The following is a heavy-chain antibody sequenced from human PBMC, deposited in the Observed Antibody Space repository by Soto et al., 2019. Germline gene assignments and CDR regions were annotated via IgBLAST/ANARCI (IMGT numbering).Heavy chain of an antibody. Sequence: PSETLSLTCTVSGGSISSGNYYWSWIRQPPGKGLEWIGFISYSGSAYYNPSLKSRATISLDTSKNLFSLNLKSVTAADTAVYYCTRGPSGDKVDFWGQGLLVTVS. V-gene: IGHV4-30-4*01. CDR3: TRGPSGDKVDF. D-gene: IGHD7-27*01. CDR2: ISYSGSA. CDR1: GGSISSGNYY. J-gene: IGHJ4*02.